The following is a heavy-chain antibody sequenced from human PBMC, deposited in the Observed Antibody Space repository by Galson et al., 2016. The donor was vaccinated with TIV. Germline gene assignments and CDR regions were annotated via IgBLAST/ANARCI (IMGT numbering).Heavy chain of an antibody. V-gene: IGHV6-1*01. Sequence: CAISGDSVSGHTAAWNWVRQSPSRGLEWLGRTYYTSKWNTDYAVSVKGRIIIRPDTSTNQVSLQLSSVIPDDTAVYYCSRGKWNYGMGGAMDVWGRGTTVTVSS. CDR2: TYYTSKWNT. J-gene: IGHJ6*02. CDR1: GDSVSGHTAA. CDR3: SRGKWNYGMGGAMDV. D-gene: IGHD1-7*01.